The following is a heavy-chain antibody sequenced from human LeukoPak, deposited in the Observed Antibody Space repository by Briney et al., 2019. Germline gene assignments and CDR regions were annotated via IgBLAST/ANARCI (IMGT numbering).Heavy chain of an antibody. V-gene: IGHV1-69*05. Sequence: ASVKVSCKASGYTFTSYGISWVRQAPGQGLEWMGGIIPIFGTANYAQKFQGRVTITTDESTSTAYMELSSLRSEDTAVYYCALRVSLYCSGGSCYNFQHWGQGTLVTVSS. CDR2: IIPIFGTA. J-gene: IGHJ1*01. CDR3: ALRVSLYCSGGSCYNFQH. CDR1: GYTFTSYG. D-gene: IGHD2-15*01.